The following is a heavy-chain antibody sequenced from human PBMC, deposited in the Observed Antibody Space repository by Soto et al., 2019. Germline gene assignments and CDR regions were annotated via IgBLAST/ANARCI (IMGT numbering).Heavy chain of an antibody. CDR3: AKDQYDFWSGKGGYYGMDV. CDR1: GFTFSSYG. V-gene: IGHV3-30*18. J-gene: IGHJ6*02. Sequence: PGGSLRLSCAASGFTFSSYGMHWVRQAPGKGLEWVAVISYDGSNKYYADSVKGRFTISRDNSKNTLYLQMNSLRAEDTAVYYCAKDQYDFWSGKGGYYGMDVWGQGTTVTVSS. D-gene: IGHD3-3*01. CDR2: ISYDGSNK.